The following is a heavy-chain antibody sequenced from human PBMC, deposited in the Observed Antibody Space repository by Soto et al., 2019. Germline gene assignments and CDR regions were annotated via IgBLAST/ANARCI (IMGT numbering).Heavy chain of an antibody. Sequence: WGSLRLSCAASGFTFSSYVMHWVRQAPGKGLEWVAVIWYDGSNKYYADSVKGRFTISRDNSKNTLYLQMNSLRAEDTAVYYCARVSLYCGGDCSQYYYYGMDVWGQGTTVTVS. CDR2: IWYDGSNK. D-gene: IGHD2-21*02. CDR3: ARVSLYCGGDCSQYYYYGMDV. CDR1: GFTFSSYV. J-gene: IGHJ6*02. V-gene: IGHV3-33*01.